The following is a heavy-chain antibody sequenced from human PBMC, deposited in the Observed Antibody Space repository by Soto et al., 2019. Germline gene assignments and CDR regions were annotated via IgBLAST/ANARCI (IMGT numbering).Heavy chain of an antibody. V-gene: IGHV1-18*01. CDR3: ARNRQYLNWFDP. J-gene: IGHJ5*02. Sequence: QVQLVQSGAEVKKPGASVKVSCKASGYTFTTYGISWVRQAPGQGLEWMGGISVYNGNTNYVQKFQGRVTMTTDTSTNTAYMELRSLRSDDTAVYYCARNRQYLNWFDPWGQGTLVTVSS. CDR2: ISVYNGNT. CDR1: GYTFTTYG.